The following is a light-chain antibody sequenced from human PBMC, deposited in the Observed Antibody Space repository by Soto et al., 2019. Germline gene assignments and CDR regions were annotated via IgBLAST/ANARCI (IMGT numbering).Light chain of an antibody. CDR2: LGS. CDR1: QSLLHTNGYNY. Sequence: DIVMTQSPLSLPVTPGEPASISCRSSQSLLHTNGYNYLDWYLQKPGQSPQALIYLGSNRSSGVPDRFSGSGSGTDFTLKISRVEAEDVGVYYCMQPLQSWTFGQGTKVDIK. CDR3: MQPLQSWT. J-gene: IGKJ1*01. V-gene: IGKV2-28*01.